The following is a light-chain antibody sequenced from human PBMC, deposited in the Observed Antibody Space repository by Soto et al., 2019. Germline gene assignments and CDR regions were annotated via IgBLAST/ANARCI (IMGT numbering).Light chain of an antibody. J-gene: IGKJ1*01. CDR2: DAS. V-gene: IGKV3-15*01. CDR3: QQYNNWLTWT. Sequence: EIVMTQSPATLSVSPGERATLSCRASQSISSNLAWYQQKPGQAPRLLIYDASTRATGIPARFSGSGSGREFTLSVSSLQSEDFAVFFCQQYNNWLTWTFGQGTKV. CDR1: QSISSN.